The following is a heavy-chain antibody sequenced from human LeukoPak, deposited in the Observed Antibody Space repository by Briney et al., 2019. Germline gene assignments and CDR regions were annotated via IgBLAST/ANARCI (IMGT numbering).Heavy chain of an antibody. V-gene: IGHV4-38-2*01. Sequence: SETLSLTCAVSGYSFSSGYYWGWIRQPPGKGLEWIGSIYHSGSTYYNPSLKSRVTISVDTSKNQFSLKLSSVTAADTAVYYCARHDYGGNPFDYWGQGTLVTVSS. CDR1: GYSFSSGYY. D-gene: IGHD4-23*01. CDR2: IYHSGST. CDR3: ARHDYGGNPFDY. J-gene: IGHJ4*02.